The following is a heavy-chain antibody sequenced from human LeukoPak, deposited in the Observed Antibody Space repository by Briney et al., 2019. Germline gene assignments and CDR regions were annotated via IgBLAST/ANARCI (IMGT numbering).Heavy chain of an antibody. CDR2: IYTSGST. Sequence: SETLSLTCTVSGGSISSYYWSWIRQPAGKGLEWIGRIYTSGSTNYNPSLKSRVTMPVDTSKNQFSLKLSSVTAADTAVYYCAREVVGYSYGNLFDYWGQGTLVTVSS. CDR3: AREVVGYSYGNLFDY. CDR1: GGSISSYY. J-gene: IGHJ4*02. D-gene: IGHD5-18*01. V-gene: IGHV4-4*07.